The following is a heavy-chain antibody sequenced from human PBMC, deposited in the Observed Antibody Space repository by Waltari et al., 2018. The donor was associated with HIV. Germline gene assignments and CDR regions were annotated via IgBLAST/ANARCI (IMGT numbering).Heavy chain of an antibody. Sequence: EMQLVVSGGGLVQPGESLRLSCAASGFSVSTKYMSWVRQAPGKGLEWVSLIYSGGSTFYAHSVNRRFTISRDNSKNTLYLQMDSLRVEDTAVYYCATTPDYDYGDFWGYWGQGTLVTVSS. CDR3: ATTPDYDYGDFWGY. D-gene: IGHD3-16*01. V-gene: IGHV3-66*01. J-gene: IGHJ4*02. CDR1: GFSVSTKY. CDR2: IYSGGST.